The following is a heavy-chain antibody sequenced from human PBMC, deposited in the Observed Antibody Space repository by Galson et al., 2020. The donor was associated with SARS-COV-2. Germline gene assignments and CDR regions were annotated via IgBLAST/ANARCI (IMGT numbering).Heavy chain of an antibody. CDR1: GFTFNTYW. D-gene: IGHD6-19*01. CDR2: IKQAGSEK. Sequence: GGSLRLSCEVSGFTFNTYWMSWVRQAQGKGLEWVANIKQAGSEKYYVDSVKGRFTISRDNAKKSLFLQMNGLRAEDTALYYCARSERSGWFYDYWGQGTLVIVSS. J-gene: IGHJ4*02. CDR3: ARSERSGWFYDY. V-gene: IGHV3-7*01.